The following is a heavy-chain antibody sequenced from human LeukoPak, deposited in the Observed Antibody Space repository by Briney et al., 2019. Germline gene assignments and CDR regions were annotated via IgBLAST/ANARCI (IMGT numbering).Heavy chain of an antibody. CDR1: GFTFSSYG. V-gene: IGHV3-30*02. Sequence: GGSLRLSCAASGFTFSSYGMHWVRQAPGKGLEWVAFIRYDGGNKYYADSVKGRFTISRDNSKNTLYLQMNSLRAEDTAVYYCARDLNPVVVDTTGFWGQGTLVAVSS. CDR2: IRYDGGNK. J-gene: IGHJ4*02. D-gene: IGHD3-22*01. CDR3: ARDLNPVVVDTTGF.